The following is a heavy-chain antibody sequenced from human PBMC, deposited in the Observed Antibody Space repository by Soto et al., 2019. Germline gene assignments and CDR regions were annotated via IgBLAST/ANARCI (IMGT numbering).Heavy chain of an antibody. J-gene: IGHJ4*02. D-gene: IGHD3-10*01. CDR1: GFSLSTSGVG. CDR2: IYWNDDK. CDR3: AHDRDYYGSGSYFDY. V-gene: IGHV2-5*01. Sequence: QITLKESGPTLVKPTQTLTLTCTFSGFSLSTSGVGVGWIRQPPGKALEWLALIYWNDDKRYSPSLKSRLTIPKDTSKNQVVLTMTNMDPVDTATYYCAHDRDYYGSGSYFDYWGQGTLVTVSS.